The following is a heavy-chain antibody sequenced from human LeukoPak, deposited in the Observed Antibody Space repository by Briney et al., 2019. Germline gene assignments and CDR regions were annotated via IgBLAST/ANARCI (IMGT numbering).Heavy chain of an antibody. CDR1: GGSISGHY. CDR2: MHYSGNT. Sequence: PSETLSLTCTVSGGSISGHYWSWIRQSPGKGLEWIGFMHYSGNTNSNPSLRSRVTISMDTSKNQFSLKMSSVTAADTAVYYCARVTCGGDCRAHYYYYYMDVWGKGTTVTISS. D-gene: IGHD2-21*02. CDR3: ARVTCGGDCRAHYYYYYMDV. V-gene: IGHV4-59*08. J-gene: IGHJ6*03.